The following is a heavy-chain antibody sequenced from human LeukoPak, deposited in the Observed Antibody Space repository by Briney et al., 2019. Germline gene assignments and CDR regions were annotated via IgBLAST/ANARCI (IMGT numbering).Heavy chain of an antibody. CDR2: VIPILGIA. CDR1: GGTFSSYA. CDR3: ATGSGPFPD. J-gene: IGHJ4*02. V-gene: IGHV1-69*04. Sequence: ASVKVSCKASGGTFSSYAISWVRQAPGQGLEWMGRVIPILGIANYAQKFQGGVTITADTSTDTAYMELSSLRSEDTAVYYCATGSGPFPDWGQGTLVTVSS. D-gene: IGHD6-19*01.